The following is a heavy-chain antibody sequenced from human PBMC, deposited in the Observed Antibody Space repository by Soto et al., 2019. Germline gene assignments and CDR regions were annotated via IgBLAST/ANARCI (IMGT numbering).Heavy chain of an antibody. D-gene: IGHD2-8*01. CDR1: GYSFTSYW. CDR3: ARHLGCTNGVCYYNWFDP. J-gene: IGHJ5*02. V-gene: IGHV5-10-1*01. CDR2: IDPSDSYT. Sequence: PGESLKISCKGSGYSFTSYWISWVRQMPGKGLEWMGRIDPSDSYTNYSPSFQGHVTISADKSISTAYLQWSSLKASDTAMYYCARHLGCTNGVCYYNWFDPWGQGXLVTVSS.